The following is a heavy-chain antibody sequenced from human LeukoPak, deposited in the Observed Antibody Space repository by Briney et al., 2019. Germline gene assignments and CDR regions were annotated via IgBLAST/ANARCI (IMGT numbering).Heavy chain of an antibody. J-gene: IGHJ6*03. CDR3: ARAKNPYYYYYYYMDF. Sequence: NPSETLSLTCAVSGYSISSGHYWVWIRQPPGKGLEYIGNIYHSGSSHYNPSLKSRVTISVDTSNNQLSLKLSSVTAADTAVYYCARAKNPYYYYYYYMDFWGRGTTVTVSS. CDR1: GYSISSGHY. CDR2: IYHSGSS. V-gene: IGHV4-38-2*01.